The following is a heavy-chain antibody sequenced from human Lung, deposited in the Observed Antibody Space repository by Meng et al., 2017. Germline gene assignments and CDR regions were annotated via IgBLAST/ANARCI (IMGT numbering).Heavy chain of an antibody. CDR3: ARDEDISAAGKLFGDY. J-gene: IGHJ4*02. Sequence: ASVKVSCKASGYTFPDYWLHWVRRAPGQGLEWMGRIKPKSGDTHYAQRFQGRVTMTGDTSISTAYMELSGLRSDGTAMYYCARDEDISAAGKLFGDYWGQGTLVTVSS. D-gene: IGHD6-13*01. CDR1: GYTFPDYW. V-gene: IGHV1-2*06. CDR2: IKPKSGDT.